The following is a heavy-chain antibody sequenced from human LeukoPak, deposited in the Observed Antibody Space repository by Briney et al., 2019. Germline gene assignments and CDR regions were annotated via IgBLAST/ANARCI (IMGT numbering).Heavy chain of an antibody. CDR3: TRSLYSGTNSDY. V-gene: IGHV3-74*01. CDR2: IRTDGGVT. D-gene: IGHD1-26*01. Sequence: QPGGSLRLSCAASGFTFSDFWMHWVRQGPEKRLVWVARIRTDGGVTDYADSVKGRFTISRDNTKSTLYLQMNSLRVEDTAVYYCTRSLYSGTNSDYWGQGTLVTVS. J-gene: IGHJ4*02. CDR1: GFTFSDFW.